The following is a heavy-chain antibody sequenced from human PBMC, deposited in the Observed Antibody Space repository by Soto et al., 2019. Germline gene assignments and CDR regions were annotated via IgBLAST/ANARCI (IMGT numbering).Heavy chain of an antibody. CDR1: GFTFSDHY. Sequence: QVQLVESGGGLVKPGGSLRLSCVASGFTFSDHYMTWIRQAPGKGLEWLSYISTSSSYTNYADSVKGRFTISRDNAMNSLYPQMNSLRAEDTAVYYCARLRLTGYFDFWGQGTLLTVSS. CDR2: ISTSSSYT. V-gene: IGHV3-11*05. J-gene: IGHJ4*02. CDR3: ARLRLTGYFDF.